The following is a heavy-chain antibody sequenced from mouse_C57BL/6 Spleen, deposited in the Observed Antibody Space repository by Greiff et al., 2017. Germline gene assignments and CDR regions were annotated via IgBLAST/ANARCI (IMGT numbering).Heavy chain of an antibody. CDR1: GFNIKDDY. CDR3: TTAGQLKFAY. D-gene: IGHD3-2*02. Sequence: VQLQQSGAELVRPGASVKLSCTASGFNIKDDYMHWVKQRPEQGLEWIGWIDPENGDTEYASKFQGKATITADTSANTAYLQLSSLTSEDTAVYYGTTAGQLKFAYWGQGTLVTVSA. J-gene: IGHJ3*01. CDR2: IDPENGDT. V-gene: IGHV14-4*01.